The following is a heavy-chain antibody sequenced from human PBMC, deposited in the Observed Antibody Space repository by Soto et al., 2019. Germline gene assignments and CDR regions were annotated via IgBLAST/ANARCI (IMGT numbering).Heavy chain of an antibody. CDR1: GYTFTSYG. CDR3: XXXXXXESDY. CDR2: ISAYNGNT. Sequence: QVQLVQSGAEVKKPGASVKVSCKASGYTFTSYGISWVRQAPGQGLEWMGWISAYNGNTNYAQKLQGRVTMTTDTXXXXXXXXXXXXXXXXXXXXXXXXXXXXESDYWGQGTLVTVSS. V-gene: IGHV1-18*01. J-gene: IGHJ4*02.